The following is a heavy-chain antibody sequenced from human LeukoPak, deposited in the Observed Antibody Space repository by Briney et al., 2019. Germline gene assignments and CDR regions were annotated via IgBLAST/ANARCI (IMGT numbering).Heavy chain of an antibody. Sequence: GGSLRLSCAASGFTVSSNYMSWVRQAPGKGLEWVSVIYSGGSTYYADSVKGRFTISRDNSKNTLYLQMNSLRAEDTAVYYCARDHIKAVALDYWGQGTLVTVSS. V-gene: IGHV3-66*01. CDR3: ARDHIKAVALDY. J-gene: IGHJ4*02. D-gene: IGHD6-19*01. CDR2: IYSGGST. CDR1: GFTVSSNY.